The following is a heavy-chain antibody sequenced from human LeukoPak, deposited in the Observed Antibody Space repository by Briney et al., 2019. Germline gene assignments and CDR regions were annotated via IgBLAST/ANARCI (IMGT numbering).Heavy chain of an antibody. CDR3: ARSPTSISNPYYFDS. V-gene: IGHV5-51*01. Sequence: PGESLKISCTSSGYRFATYWIGWVRQMPGKGLVWMGIIYPGDSDTRYSPSFKGQVTISADRSIGTAYLQWRSLKASDSAIYYCARSPTSISNPYYFDSWGRGTLVTVSS. CDR1: GYRFATYW. J-gene: IGHJ4*02. D-gene: IGHD6-6*01. CDR2: IYPGDSDT.